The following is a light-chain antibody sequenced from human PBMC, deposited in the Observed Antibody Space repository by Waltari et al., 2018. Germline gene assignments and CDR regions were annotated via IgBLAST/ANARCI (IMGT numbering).Light chain of an antibody. CDR1: SGHENYA. CDR2: LNREGRQ. CDR3: QTWGSDIV. J-gene: IGLJ2*01. Sequence: QLVLTQSPSASASLGASVQLTCRLSSGHENYAMAWYQVQSEKGPRFLMRLNREGRQTKGDGIPDRFSGSSSGTARYLTISSIQSEDDGDYFCQTWGSDIVFGGGTKLTVL. V-gene: IGLV4-69*01.